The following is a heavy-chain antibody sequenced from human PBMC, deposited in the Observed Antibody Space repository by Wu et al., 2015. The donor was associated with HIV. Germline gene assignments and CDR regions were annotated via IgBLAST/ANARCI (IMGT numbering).Heavy chain of an antibody. J-gene: IGHJ5*02. CDR3: ARGRLFTGGSGSYYSMPAASWFDP. Sequence: QVQLVQSGAEVKKPGASVKVSCKASGYTFTSYDINWVRQATGQGLEWMGWMNPNSGNTGYAQKFQGRVTMTRNTSISTAYMELSSLRSEDTAVYYCARGRLFTGGSGSYYSMPAASWFDPWGQGTLVTVSS. CDR2: MNPNSGNT. V-gene: IGHV1-8*01. D-gene: IGHD3-10*01. CDR1: GYTFTSYD.